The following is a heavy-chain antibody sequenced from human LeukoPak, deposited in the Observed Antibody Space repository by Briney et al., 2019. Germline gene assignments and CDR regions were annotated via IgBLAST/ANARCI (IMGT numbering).Heavy chain of an antibody. D-gene: IGHD5-12*01. CDR3: ARDRRPARSYSGLFDY. CDR1: GFSCSTRG. V-gene: IGHV3-23*01. Sequence: GGSLRLSCAASGFSCSTRGMSWVRQAPGKGLEWVSAISGNDESTFYADSVKGRFTISRDNSRNTLYLQLSSLSAKDSAIYYCARDRRPARSYSGLFDYWGQGTLVTVSS. J-gene: IGHJ4*02. CDR2: ISGNDEST.